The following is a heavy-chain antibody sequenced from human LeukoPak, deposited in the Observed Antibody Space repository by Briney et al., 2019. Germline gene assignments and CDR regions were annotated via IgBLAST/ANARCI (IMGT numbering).Heavy chain of an antibody. CDR2: LSKSGNT. CDR3: ARARYVNSFYAFDI. Sequence: SETLSLTCTVSGGSISSYYWSWTRLPPGKGLEWIGYLSKSGNTNYSPSLKSRVTIFGDTSKNQFILKLSSVTAADTAVYYCARARYVNSFYAFDIWGQGTLVTVSS. V-gene: IGHV4-59*01. J-gene: IGHJ3*02. D-gene: IGHD3-9*01. CDR1: GGSISSYY.